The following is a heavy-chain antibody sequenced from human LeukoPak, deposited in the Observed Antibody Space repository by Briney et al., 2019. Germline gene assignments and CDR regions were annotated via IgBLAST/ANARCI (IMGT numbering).Heavy chain of an antibody. Sequence: GGSLRLSCAASGFPFSSYGMHWVRQAPGKGLEWVAIIWYDGSNKYYVDSVKGRFTISKDNSKNTLYLQMNSLRAEDTAIYYCATVRGSSNSTWNADSWGQGTLVTVSS. CDR3: ATVRGSSNSTWNADS. CDR1: GFPFSSYG. J-gene: IGHJ4*02. V-gene: IGHV3-33*01. CDR2: IWYDGSNK. D-gene: IGHD3-16*01.